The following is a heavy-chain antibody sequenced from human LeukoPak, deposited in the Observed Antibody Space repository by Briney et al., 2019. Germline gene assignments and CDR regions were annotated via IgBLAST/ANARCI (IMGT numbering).Heavy chain of an antibody. J-gene: IGHJ6*02. CDR1: GGSFSGLY. D-gene: IGHD3-3*01. Sequence: LSLTCAVYGGSFSGLYWSWIRQAPGKGLEWVAVISYDGSNKYYADSVKGRFTISRDNSKNTLYLQMNSLRAEDTAVYYCARALPHSNDQHYDFWSGYYTDYYYYYGMDVWGQGTTVTVSS. CDR2: ISYDGSNK. CDR3: ARALPHSNDQHYDFWSGYYTDYYYYYGMDV. V-gene: IGHV3-30-3*01.